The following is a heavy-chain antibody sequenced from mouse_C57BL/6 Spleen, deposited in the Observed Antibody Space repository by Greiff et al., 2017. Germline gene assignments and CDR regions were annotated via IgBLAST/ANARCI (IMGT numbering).Heavy chain of an antibody. Sequence: QVQLQQPGAELVKPGASVKLSCKASGYTFTSYWMHWVKQRPGQGLEWIGMIHPNSGSTNYNEKFKSKATLTVYKSSSTAYMQLSSLTSEDSAVYYCARGGTRWYFDVWGTGTTVTVSS. CDR1: GYTFTSYW. D-gene: IGHD3-3*01. CDR3: ARGGTRWYFDV. V-gene: IGHV1-64*01. CDR2: IHPNSGST. J-gene: IGHJ1*03.